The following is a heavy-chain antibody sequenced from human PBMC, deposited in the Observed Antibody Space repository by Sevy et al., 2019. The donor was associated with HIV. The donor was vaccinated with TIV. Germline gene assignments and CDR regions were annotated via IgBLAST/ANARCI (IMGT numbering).Heavy chain of an antibody. D-gene: IGHD1-20*01. Sequence: GGSLRLSCAASGFTFSSYAMSWVRQAPGKGLEWVSAISGSGGSTYYADSVKGRFTISRDNSKNTLGLQMNSLRAEDTAVYYCAKDGYKPSVGDENYYYYYMDVWGKGTTVTVSS. CDR2: ISGSGGST. V-gene: IGHV3-23*01. CDR1: GFTFSSYA. J-gene: IGHJ6*03. CDR3: AKDGYKPSVGDENYYYYYMDV.